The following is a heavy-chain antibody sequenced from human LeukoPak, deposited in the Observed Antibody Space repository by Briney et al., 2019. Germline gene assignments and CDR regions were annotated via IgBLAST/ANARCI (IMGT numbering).Heavy chain of an antibody. J-gene: IGHJ6*02. CDR3: ARGGGMTRYHCGMDV. CDR2: INPSGGST. Sequence: ASVKVSCTASGYTFTSYYMHWVRQAPGQGLEWMGIINPSGGSTSYAQKFQGRVTMTRDTSTSTVYMELSSLRSEDTVVYYCARGGGMTRYHCGMDVWGQGTTVTVSS. V-gene: IGHV1-46*01. D-gene: IGHD1-26*01. CDR1: GYTFTSYY.